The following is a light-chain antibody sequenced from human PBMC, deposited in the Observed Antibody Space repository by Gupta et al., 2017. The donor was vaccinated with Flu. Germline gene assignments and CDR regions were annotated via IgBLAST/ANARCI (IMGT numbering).Light chain of an antibody. CDR1: SSDIGDYDY. Sequence: QSALTQPRSVSGSPGQSVTISCTGTSSDIGDYDYVSWFQQHPGNAPKLMIYDVTKRSSGVPPRFSGSKSGNTASLTISGLQAEDDADYHCCSFAGSYTLVFGGGTKLTVL. V-gene: IGLV2-11*01. CDR2: DVT. CDR3: CSFAGSYTLV. J-gene: IGLJ2*01.